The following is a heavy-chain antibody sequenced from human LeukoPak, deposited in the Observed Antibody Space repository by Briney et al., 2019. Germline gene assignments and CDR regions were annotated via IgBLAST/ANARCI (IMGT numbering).Heavy chain of an antibody. Sequence: SETLSLTCTVSGGSISSYYWSWIRQPPGKGLEWSGYIYYSGSTNYNPSLKSRVTISVDTSKTQFSLKVTSVTAADTAVYYCARAPRDRGYCGATSCFEYMDVWGRGTTVTISS. CDR2: IYYSGST. CDR3: ARAPRDRGYCGATSCFEYMDV. V-gene: IGHV4-59*01. D-gene: IGHD2-2*01. J-gene: IGHJ6*03. CDR1: GGSISSYY.